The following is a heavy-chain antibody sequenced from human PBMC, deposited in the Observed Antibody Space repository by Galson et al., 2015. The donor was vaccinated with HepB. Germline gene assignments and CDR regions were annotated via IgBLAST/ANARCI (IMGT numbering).Heavy chain of an antibody. CDR3: AKDKGETVRLWLLSYYFDY. CDR1: GFTFSSYG. Sequence: SLRLSCAASGFTFSSYGMHWVRQAPGKGLEWVAVISYDGSNKYYADSVKGRFTISRDNSKNTLYLQMNSLRAEDTAVYYCAKDKGETVRLWLLSYYFDYWGQGTLVTVSS. D-gene: IGHD5-18*01. CDR2: ISYDGSNK. J-gene: IGHJ4*02. V-gene: IGHV3-30*18.